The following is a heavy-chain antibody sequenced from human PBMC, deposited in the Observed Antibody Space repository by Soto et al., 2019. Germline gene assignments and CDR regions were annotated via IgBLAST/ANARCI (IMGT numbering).Heavy chain of an antibody. CDR3: ARELVYYGSGRHYYYYYGMDV. CDR1: GGSISSYY. CDR2: IYTSGST. V-gene: IGHV4-4*07. Sequence: QVQLQESGPGLVKPSETLSLTCTVSGGSISSYYWSWIRQPAGKGLEWIGRIYTSGSTNYNPSLKSRVTMSVDTSKNQFSLKLSSVTAADTAVYYCARELVYYGSGRHYYYYYGMDVWGQGTTVTVSS. D-gene: IGHD3-10*01. J-gene: IGHJ6*02.